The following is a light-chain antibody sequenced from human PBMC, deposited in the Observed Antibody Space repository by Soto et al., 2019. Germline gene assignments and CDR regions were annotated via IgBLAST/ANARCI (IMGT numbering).Light chain of an antibody. Sequence: IVLTQSPGTLSLSPGEGATLSCRASQSVSSNLAWYQQKPGQAPRLLIYGASSRATGIPDRFSGSGSGTDFTLTISRLEPEDFAVYYCQQYGSSGRTFGQGTKVDIK. CDR1: QSVSSN. V-gene: IGKV3-20*01. CDR2: GAS. CDR3: QQYGSSGRT. J-gene: IGKJ1*01.